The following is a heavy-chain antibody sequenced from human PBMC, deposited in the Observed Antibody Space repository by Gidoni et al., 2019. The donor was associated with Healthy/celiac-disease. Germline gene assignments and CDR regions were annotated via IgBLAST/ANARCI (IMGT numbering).Heavy chain of an antibody. CDR2: IFSNDEK. CDR3: ARIEAADYYYGMDV. D-gene: IGHD6-13*01. Sequence: QVTLKESGPVLVIPTETLTLTCTVSGFSLSNARMGVSWIRQPPGKALEWLAHIFSNDEKSYSTSLKSRLTISKDTSKSQVVLTMTNMDPVDTATYYCARIEAADYYYGMDVWGQGTTVTVSS. CDR1: GFSLSNARMG. V-gene: IGHV2-26*01. J-gene: IGHJ6*02.